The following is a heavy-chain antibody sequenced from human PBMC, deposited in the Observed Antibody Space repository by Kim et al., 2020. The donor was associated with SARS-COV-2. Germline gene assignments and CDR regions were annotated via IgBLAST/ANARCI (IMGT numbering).Heavy chain of an antibody. D-gene: IGHD2-21*02. Sequence: LETLSLTCTVSGGSISSSSYYWGWIRQPPGKGLEWIGSIYYSGSTYYNPSLKSRVTISVDTSKNQFSLKLSSVTAADTAVYYCARRIVPAAHCGGDCQGAFDIWGQGTMVTVSS. CDR3: ARRIVPAAHCGGDCQGAFDI. J-gene: IGHJ3*02. V-gene: IGHV4-39*01. CDR2: IYYSGST. CDR1: GGSISSSSYY.